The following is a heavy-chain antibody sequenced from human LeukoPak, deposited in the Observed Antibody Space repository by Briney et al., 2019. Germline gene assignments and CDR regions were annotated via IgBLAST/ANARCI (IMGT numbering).Heavy chain of an antibody. V-gene: IGHV1-18*01. Sequence: ASVKVSCKASGYTFTSYGISWVRQAPGQGLEWMGWISAYNGNTNYAQKLQGRVTMATDTSTSTAYMEPRSLRSDDTAVYYCARDQHVVVTAIGGDWDYWGQGTLVTVS. CDR1: GYTFTSYG. D-gene: IGHD2-21*02. CDR2: ISAYNGNT. J-gene: IGHJ4*02. CDR3: ARDQHVVVTAIGGDWDY.